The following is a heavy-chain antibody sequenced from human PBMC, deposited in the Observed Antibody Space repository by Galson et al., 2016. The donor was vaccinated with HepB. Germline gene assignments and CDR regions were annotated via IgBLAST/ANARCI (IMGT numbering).Heavy chain of an antibody. V-gene: IGHV3-30-3*01. CDR1: GFAFSSYA. D-gene: IGHD4-17*01. Sequence: ASGFAFSSYAMHWVRQAPGKGLEWVAVISYDGSKKYYANSVRGRFTISRDNSKNTLYLQVSSLRAEDTAVYHCARGATTVTTLRVYWGQGTLVTVSS. CDR2: ISYDGSKK. J-gene: IGHJ4*02. CDR3: ARGATTVTTLRVY.